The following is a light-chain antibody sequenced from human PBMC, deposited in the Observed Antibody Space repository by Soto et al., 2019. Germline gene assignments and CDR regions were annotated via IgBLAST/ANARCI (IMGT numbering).Light chain of an antibody. CDR1: SSDVGTYDL. Sequence: QSALTQPASVSGSPGQSITISCTGTSSDVGTYDLVSWYQHHPGAAPKLMIYEATRRPSGISNRFSGSKSGNTASLTISGLQAEDEADYYCSSFASTHTYVFGTGTKVTVL. CDR2: EAT. V-gene: IGLV2-14*02. CDR3: SSFASTHTYV. J-gene: IGLJ1*01.